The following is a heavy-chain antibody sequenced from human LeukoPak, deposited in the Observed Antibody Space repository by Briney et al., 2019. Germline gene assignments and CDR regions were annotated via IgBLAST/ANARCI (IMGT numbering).Heavy chain of an antibody. J-gene: IGHJ4*02. CDR2: IDSSGSTI. D-gene: IGHD1-14*01. V-gene: IGHV3-48*01. Sequence: GGSLGLSCAASGFTFSNYNMNWVRQAPGKGLEWVSSIDSSGSTIYYADSVKGRFTISRDSAKNSLYLQLNSLRGEDTAVYYCARETTGFDYWGQGILVTVSS. CDR3: ARETTGFDY. CDR1: GFTFSNYN.